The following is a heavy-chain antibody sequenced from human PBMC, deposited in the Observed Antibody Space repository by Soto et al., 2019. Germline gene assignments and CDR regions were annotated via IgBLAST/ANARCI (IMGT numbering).Heavy chain of an antibody. Sequence: GGSLRLSCAASGFTFSDYTMHWVRQAPGKGLEWVAVISYDGSNKYYADSVKGRFTISRDNSKNTLYLQMDSLRPEDTAVYYCTRDRGRGCTSTSCLDYYYYYYGLDVWGQGTTVTVSS. V-gene: IGHV3-30-3*01. CDR3: TRDRGRGCTSTSCLDYYYYYYGLDV. CDR2: ISYDGSNK. CDR1: GFTFSDYT. J-gene: IGHJ6*02. D-gene: IGHD2-2*01.